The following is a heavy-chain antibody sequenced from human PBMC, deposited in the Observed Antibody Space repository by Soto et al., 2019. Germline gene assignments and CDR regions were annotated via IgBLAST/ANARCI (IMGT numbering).Heavy chain of an antibody. D-gene: IGHD6-19*01. CDR1: GYTLTTYS. CDR2: MNPLNGDT. CDR3: ARGNSGAFDI. Sequence: ASVKVSCQASGYTLTTYSMHWVRQAPGQRLEWMGWMNPLNGDTKYSQRFQGRLTIIRDTSASTAYMELSSLRSEDTAIYYCARGNSGAFDIWGQGTMVTVSS. V-gene: IGHV1-3*01. J-gene: IGHJ3*02.